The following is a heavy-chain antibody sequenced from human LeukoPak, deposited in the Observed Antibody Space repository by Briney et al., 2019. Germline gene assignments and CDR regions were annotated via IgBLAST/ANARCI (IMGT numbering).Heavy chain of an antibody. CDR3: GKGARKWIPDY. CDR2: ISSNGSST. CDR1: GFTFNSYG. D-gene: IGHD5-12*01. Sequence: GGSLRLSCSASGFTFNSYGMHWVRQAPGKGLEYVSAISSNGSSTYYADSVKGRFTISRYNSKNTLYLQMNSLRGEDTAVYYCGKGARKWIPDYWGQGTLVTVSS. V-gene: IGHV3-64D*09. J-gene: IGHJ4*02.